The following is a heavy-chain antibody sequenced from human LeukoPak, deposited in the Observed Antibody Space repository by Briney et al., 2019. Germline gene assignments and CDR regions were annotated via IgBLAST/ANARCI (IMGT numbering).Heavy chain of an antibody. Sequence: GGSLRLSCAASGFTFSSYAMSWVRQAPGKGLEWVSAISGSGGSTYYADSVKGRFTISRDNSKNTLYLQMNSLRAEDTAVYYCAKDSRGSSGWRNFDLWGRGTLVTVSS. CDR2: ISGSGGST. CDR3: AKDSRGSSGWRNFDL. CDR1: GFTFSSYA. V-gene: IGHV3-23*01. D-gene: IGHD6-19*01. J-gene: IGHJ2*01.